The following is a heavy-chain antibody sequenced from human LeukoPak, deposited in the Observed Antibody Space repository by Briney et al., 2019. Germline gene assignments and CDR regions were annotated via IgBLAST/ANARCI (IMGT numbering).Heavy chain of an antibody. CDR3: AKEGDSRYYDLHY. CDR1: GYTFTSYD. V-gene: IGHV1-8*01. CDR2: MNPNSGNT. J-gene: IGHJ4*02. D-gene: IGHD3-3*01. Sequence: ASVKVSCKASGYTFTSYDINWVRQATGQGLEWMGWMNPNSGNTGYAQKFQGRVTMTRNTSISTVYMELRSLRSDDTAIYYCAKEGDSRYYDLHYWGQGSLVTVSS.